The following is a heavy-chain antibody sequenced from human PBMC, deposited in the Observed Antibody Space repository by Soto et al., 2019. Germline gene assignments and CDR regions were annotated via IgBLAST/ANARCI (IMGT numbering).Heavy chain of an antibody. CDR1: GFAFSSHA. Sequence: EVQLFESGGGLVQPGESLRLSCAASGFAFSSHAMSWVRQPPGKGLEWVSAISGTGDTTYYADSVKGRFTISRDNSMSTLYLQMNNLRTADTAVYSCANFRSGEDSWGQGTLVTVSS. V-gene: IGHV3-23*01. CDR3: ANFRSGEDS. D-gene: IGHD3-10*01. CDR2: ISGTGDTT. J-gene: IGHJ4*02.